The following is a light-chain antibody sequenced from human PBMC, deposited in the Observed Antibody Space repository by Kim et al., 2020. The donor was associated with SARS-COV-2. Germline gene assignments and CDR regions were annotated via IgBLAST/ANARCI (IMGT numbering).Light chain of an antibody. Sequence: QGERATLSCRASQSVSSSYLAWYQQKPGQAPRLLIYGASSRATGIPDRFSGSGSGTDFTLTISRLEPEDFAVYYCQQYGSSPGYTFGQGTKLEIK. CDR3: QQYGSSPGYT. CDR1: QSVSSSY. V-gene: IGKV3-20*01. CDR2: GAS. J-gene: IGKJ2*01.